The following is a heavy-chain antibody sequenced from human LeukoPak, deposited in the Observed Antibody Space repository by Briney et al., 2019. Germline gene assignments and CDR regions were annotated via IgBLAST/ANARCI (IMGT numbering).Heavy chain of an antibody. CDR2: INPNSGGT. CDR1: GYTFTGYY. V-gene: IGHV1-2*02. CDR3: ARSVEAAAVNFDY. J-gene: IGHJ4*02. D-gene: IGHD6-13*01. Sequence: GASVKVSCKASGYTFTGYYMHWVRQAPGQGLEWMGWINPNSGGTNYAQKFQGRVTMTRDTSISTAYMELSRLRSDDTAVYYCARSVEAAAVNFDYWGQGTLVTVSS.